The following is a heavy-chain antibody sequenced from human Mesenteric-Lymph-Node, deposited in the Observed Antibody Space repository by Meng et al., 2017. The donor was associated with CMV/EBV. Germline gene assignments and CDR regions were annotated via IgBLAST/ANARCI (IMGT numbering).Heavy chain of an antibody. CDR3: AGPEYSSSSPYYGMDV. CDR2: IIPILGIA. V-gene: IGHV1-69*10. Sequence: SVKVSCKASGYPFTGYGISWVRQAPGQGLEWMGGIIPILGIANYAQKFQGRVTITADKSTSTAYMELSSLRSEDTAVYYCAGPEYSSSSPYYGMDVWGQGTTVTVSS. D-gene: IGHD6-6*01. J-gene: IGHJ6*02. CDR1: GYPFTGYG.